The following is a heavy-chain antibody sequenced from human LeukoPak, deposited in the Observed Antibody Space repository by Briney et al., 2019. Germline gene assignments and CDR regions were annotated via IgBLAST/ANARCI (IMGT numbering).Heavy chain of an antibody. J-gene: IGHJ5*02. Sequence: SETLSLTCAVYGGSFSDYYWSWIRQPPGKGLEWIGEINHSGSTNYNPSLKSRVTISVDTSKNQFSLKLSSVTAADTAVYYCARVAAGGWFDPWGQGTLVTASS. V-gene: IGHV4-34*01. CDR2: INHSGST. CDR3: ARVAAGGWFDP. CDR1: GGSFSDYY. D-gene: IGHD6-25*01.